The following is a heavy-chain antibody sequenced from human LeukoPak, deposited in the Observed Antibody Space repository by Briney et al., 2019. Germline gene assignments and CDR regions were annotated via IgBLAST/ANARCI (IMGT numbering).Heavy chain of an antibody. Sequence: ASVKVSCKASGYTFTGYYMHWVRQAPGQGLEWMGWINPNSGGTNYSQKFQGRVTMTRDTSISTAYMELSRLRSDGTAVYYCARSIQLWSYFDYWGQGTLVTVSS. D-gene: IGHD5-18*01. J-gene: IGHJ4*02. CDR3: ARSIQLWSYFDY. V-gene: IGHV1-2*02. CDR2: INPNSGGT. CDR1: GYTFTGYY.